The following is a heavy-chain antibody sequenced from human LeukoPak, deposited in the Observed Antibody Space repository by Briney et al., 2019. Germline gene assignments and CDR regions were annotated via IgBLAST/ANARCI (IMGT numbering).Heavy chain of an antibody. CDR1: GFTFSSYS. D-gene: IGHD1-26*01. J-gene: IGHJ3*02. V-gene: IGHV3-21*04. CDR2: ISSSSSYI. Sequence: PGGSLRLSCAASGFTFSSYSMNWVRQAPGKGLEWVSSISSSSSYIYYADSVKGRFTISRDNAKNSLYLQMNSLRAEDTALYYCRGSYHYGDAFDIWGQGTMVTVSS. CDR3: RGSYHYGDAFDI.